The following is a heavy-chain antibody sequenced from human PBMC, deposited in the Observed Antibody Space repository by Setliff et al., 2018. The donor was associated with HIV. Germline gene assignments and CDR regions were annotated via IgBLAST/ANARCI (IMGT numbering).Heavy chain of an antibody. J-gene: IGHJ3*02. CDR1: GFIFSDHH. Sequence: GGSLRLSCVASGFIFSDHHMDWVRQAPGKGLEWVGQVGNKVRGSTPEYAASVKGRFTVSRDDSTNSLYLQMNSLKSEDTAVYYCARDTSRRDESAFDIWGQGTMVTVSS. CDR2: VGNKVRGSTP. CDR3: ARDTSRRDESAFDI. V-gene: IGHV3-72*01.